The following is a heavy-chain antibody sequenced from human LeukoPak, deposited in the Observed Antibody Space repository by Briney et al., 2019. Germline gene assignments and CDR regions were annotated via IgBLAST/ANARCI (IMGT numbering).Heavy chain of an antibody. CDR1: GFTFSSYG. V-gene: IGHV3-30*02. CDR2: IGYDGNNK. D-gene: IGHD5/OR15-5a*01. J-gene: IGHJ6*03. Sequence: PGGSLRLSCAASGFTFSSYGMHWVRRAPGKGLEWVAFIGYDGNNKYYPDSVKGRFTISRDISKNTLYLQMNSLRAEDTAVYYCAKGPKQLLVRRSVWSYMDVWGKGTTVTIS. CDR3: AKGPKQLLVRRSVWSYMDV.